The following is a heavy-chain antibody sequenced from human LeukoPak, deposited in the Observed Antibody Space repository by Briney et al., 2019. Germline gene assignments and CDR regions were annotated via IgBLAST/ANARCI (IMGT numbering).Heavy chain of an antibody. CDR2: INPSGGST. CDR1: GYTFTSHY. D-gene: IGHD2-15*01. V-gene: IGHV1-46*01. Sequence: GASVKVSCKASGYTFTSHYMHWVRQAPGQGLEWMGIINPSGGSTSYAQKFQGRVTMTRDMSTSTVYMELSSLRSEDTAVYYCASEGGTVGAFDIWGQGTMVTVSS. J-gene: IGHJ3*02. CDR3: ASEGGTVGAFDI.